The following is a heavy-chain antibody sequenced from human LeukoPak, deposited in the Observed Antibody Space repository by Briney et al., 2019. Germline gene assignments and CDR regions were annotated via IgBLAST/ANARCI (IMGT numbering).Heavy chain of an antibody. CDR1: GFTFSSYW. V-gene: IGHV3-7*01. CDR2: IKEDGSEK. CDR3: ASQLLHNYYYYYYMDV. D-gene: IGHD3-10*01. Sequence: QPGGSLRLSCAASGFTFSSYWMSWVRQAPGKGLEWVANIKEDGSEKDYVDSVKGRFTISRDNAKNSLYLQMDSLRAEDTAVYYCASQLLHNYYYYYYMDVWGKGTTVTVSS. J-gene: IGHJ6*03.